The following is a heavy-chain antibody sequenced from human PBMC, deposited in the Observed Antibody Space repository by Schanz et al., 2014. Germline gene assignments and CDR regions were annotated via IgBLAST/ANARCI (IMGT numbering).Heavy chain of an antibody. CDR3: AKELNRRGGQTNFYYYYGMDV. CDR1: GFTFSSYD. CDR2: IYYNGTNK. V-gene: IGHV3-30*18. D-gene: IGHD5-12*01. Sequence: QVQLVESGGGVVQPGRSLRLSCAASGFTFSSYDIHWVRQAPGKGLEWVALIYYNGTNKYYADSVKGRFTISRDNSQNTLYLQMNTLRTEDTAVYYCAKELNRRGGQTNFYYYYGMDVWGQGTTXTVSS. J-gene: IGHJ6*02.